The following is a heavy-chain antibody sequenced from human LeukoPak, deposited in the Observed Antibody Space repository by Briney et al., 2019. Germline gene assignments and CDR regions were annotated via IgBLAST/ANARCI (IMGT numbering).Heavy chain of an antibody. D-gene: IGHD3-22*01. V-gene: IGHV3-23*01. CDR2: ISGSGGST. J-gene: IGHJ3*02. CDR1: GFTSSSYA. Sequence: PGGSLRLSCAASGFTSSSYAMSWVRQAPGKGLEWVSAISGSGGSTYYADFVKGRFTISRDNSKNTLYLQMNSLRAEDTAVYYCAKVMELTYYYDSSGQPDAFDIWGQGTMVTVSS. CDR3: AKVMELTYYYDSSGQPDAFDI.